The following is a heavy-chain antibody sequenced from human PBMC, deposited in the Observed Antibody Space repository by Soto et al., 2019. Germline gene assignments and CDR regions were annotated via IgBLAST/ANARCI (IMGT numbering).Heavy chain of an antibody. CDR2: IIPIFGTA. D-gene: IGHD2-2*01. CDR1: GGTFSSYA. Sequence: ASVKVSCKASGGTFSSYAISWVRQAPGQGLEWMGGIIPIFGTANYAQKFQGRVTITADESTSTAYMELSSLRSEDTAVYYCARGTDCSSTSCYLDYYYGMDVWGQGTTVTVSS. V-gene: IGHV1-69*13. J-gene: IGHJ6*02. CDR3: ARGTDCSSTSCYLDYYYGMDV.